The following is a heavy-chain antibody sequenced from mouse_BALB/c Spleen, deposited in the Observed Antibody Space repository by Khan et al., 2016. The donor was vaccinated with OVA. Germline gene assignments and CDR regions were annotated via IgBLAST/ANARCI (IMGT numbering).Heavy chain of an antibody. V-gene: IGHV2-9*02. Sequence: VQLQESGPGLVAPSQSLSITCTVSGFSFTSYGVHWVHQPPGKGLEWLGLIWAGGSTNYNSALMSRLSTSKDNSKSQVFLKMNSLQTDDTAMYYCARDHGSSYEYFDYWGQGTTLTVSS. J-gene: IGHJ2*01. CDR3: ARDHGSSYEYFDY. D-gene: IGHD1-1*01. CDR1: GFSFTSYG. CDR2: IWAGGST.